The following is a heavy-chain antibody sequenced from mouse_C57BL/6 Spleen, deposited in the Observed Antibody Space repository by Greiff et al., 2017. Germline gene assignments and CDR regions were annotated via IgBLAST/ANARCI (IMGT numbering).Heavy chain of an antibody. J-gene: IGHJ2*01. CDR1: GFTFSDYG. CDR3: ARTDYEGVYYFDY. CDR2: ISSGSSTI. D-gene: IGHD2-4*01. Sequence: EVKLVESGGGLVKPGGSLKLSCAASGFTFSDYGMHWVRQAPEKGLEWVAYISSGSSTIYYADTVKGRFTITRDNAKNTLYLQMTSLRSEDTAMYYCARTDYEGVYYFDYWGQGTTLTVSS. V-gene: IGHV5-17*01.